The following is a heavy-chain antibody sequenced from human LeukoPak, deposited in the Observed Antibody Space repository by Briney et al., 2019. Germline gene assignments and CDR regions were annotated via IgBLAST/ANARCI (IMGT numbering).Heavy chain of an antibody. D-gene: IGHD3-3*01. J-gene: IGHJ6*02. CDR2: TFYSGNT. Sequence: SQTLSLTCTVSGGSISSGDHFWSWIRQHPGMGLEWIGYTFYSGNTYYNPSLRSRVTMSVDTSKNQFALKLSSVTAADTAVYFCARGASYSDFWSGSYYYALDAWGQGTTVTVSS. CDR1: GGSISSGDHF. CDR3: ARGASYSDFWSGSYYYALDA. V-gene: IGHV4-31*03.